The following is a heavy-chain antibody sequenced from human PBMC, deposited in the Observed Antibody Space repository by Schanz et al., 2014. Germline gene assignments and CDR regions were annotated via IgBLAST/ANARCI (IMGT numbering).Heavy chain of an antibody. CDR3: ARVEATGATWGVAF. D-gene: IGHD7-27*01. CDR2: INPNTGGT. Sequence: QVQLVQSGSEVKKPGASVKVSCKSSGYTFTSYYMHWMRQAPGQGLEWMGWINPNTGGTKYAQKFQGRVTMTRDTAIITVYMEVSRLTSSDTAVFYCARVEATGATWGVAFWGQGSLVTVSS. J-gene: IGHJ4*02. CDR1: GYTFTSYY. V-gene: IGHV1-2*02.